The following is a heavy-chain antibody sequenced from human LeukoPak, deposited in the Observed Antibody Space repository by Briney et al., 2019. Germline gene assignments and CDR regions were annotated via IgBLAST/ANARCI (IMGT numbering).Heavy chain of an antibody. CDR2: CDSDGSGT. CDR1: GFTFSIYW. Sequence: GGSLRLSCAASGFTFSIYWMYWVRQAPGKGLMWVSRCDSDGSGTTYVDSVKGRFTVSRDNAKSTLYLQMSSLRAEDTAVYYCATSSVWGRAFNIWGQGTMVTVSS. D-gene: IGHD3-16*01. V-gene: IGHV3-74*01. CDR3: ATSSVWGRAFNI. J-gene: IGHJ3*02.